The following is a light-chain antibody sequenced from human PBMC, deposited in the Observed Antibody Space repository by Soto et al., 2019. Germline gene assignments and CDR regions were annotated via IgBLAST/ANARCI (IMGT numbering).Light chain of an antibody. V-gene: IGKV4-1*01. Sequence: DIVMTQSPDSLAVSLGERATINCKSSQSVLFSPNNKNYLAWYQQRPGQPPKLLIYWASIRESGVPDRLSGSGSGTDFTLTISSLQAEDVAVYYCQHYFDFPRTFGQGTKVEI. J-gene: IGKJ1*01. CDR2: WAS. CDR1: QSVLFSPNNKNY. CDR3: QHYFDFPRT.